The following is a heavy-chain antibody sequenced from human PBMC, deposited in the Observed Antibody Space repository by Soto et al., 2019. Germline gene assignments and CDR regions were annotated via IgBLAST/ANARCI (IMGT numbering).Heavy chain of an antibody. D-gene: IGHD3-22*01. J-gene: IGHJ4*02. V-gene: IGHV1-46*01. CDR3: ARDNMVRDSSGYLDY. Sequence: QVQLVQSGAEVKKPGASVKVSCKASGYTFTSYYMHWVRQAPGQGLEWMGIINPSGGSTSYAQKFQGRVTMTRDTSTSTVYMELSSLRSEDTAVYYCARDNMVRDSSGYLDYWGQGTLVTVSS. CDR2: INPSGGST. CDR1: GYTFTSYY.